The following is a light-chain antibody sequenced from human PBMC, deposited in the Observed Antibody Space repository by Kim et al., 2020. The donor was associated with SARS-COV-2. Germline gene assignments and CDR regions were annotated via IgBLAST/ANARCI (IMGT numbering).Light chain of an antibody. V-gene: IGLV2-8*01. CDR3: SSYAGSNNWV. CDR2: EVS. Sequence: QSALTQPPSASGSPGQSVTISCTGTSSDIGDYKYVSWYQQHPGKAPKLMIYEVSKWPSGVPDRFSGSKSGSTASLTVSGLQAEDEADYYCSSYAGSNNWVFGGGTKLTVL. J-gene: IGLJ3*02. CDR1: SSDIGDYKY.